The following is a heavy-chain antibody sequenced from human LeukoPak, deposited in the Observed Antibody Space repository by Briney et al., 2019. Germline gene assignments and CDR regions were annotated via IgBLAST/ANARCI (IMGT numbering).Heavy chain of an antibody. CDR2: ISHSGNT. D-gene: IGHD2-2*01. Sequence: SETLSLTCAVSGGSLSNDNWWSWVRQPPGKGLEWIGEISHSGNTNYNPSLKSRVTISVDKSKNQFSLKLSSVTAADTAVYYCARDRYQPYRLNWFDPWGQGTLVTVSS. V-gene: IGHV4-4*02. CDR3: ARDRYQPYRLNWFDP. CDR1: GGSLSNDNW. J-gene: IGHJ5*02.